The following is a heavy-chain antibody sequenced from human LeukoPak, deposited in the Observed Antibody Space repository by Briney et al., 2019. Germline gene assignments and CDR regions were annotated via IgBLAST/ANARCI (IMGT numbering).Heavy chain of an antibody. D-gene: IGHD2-15*01. Sequence: SQTLSHTCAISGDSVSSNSAAWSWIRQSPSRGLEWLGRTYYRSKWYNDYAVSVKSRITINPDTSGNQFSLQLNSVTPEDTAVYFCAREGDSGGHNYWGQGTLVTVSS. V-gene: IGHV6-1*01. CDR3: AREGDSGGHNY. CDR1: GDSVSSNSAA. J-gene: IGHJ4*02. CDR2: TYYRSKWYN.